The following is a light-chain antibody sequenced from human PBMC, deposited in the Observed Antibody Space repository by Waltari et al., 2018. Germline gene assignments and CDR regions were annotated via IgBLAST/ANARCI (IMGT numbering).Light chain of an antibody. J-gene: IGLJ2*01. CDR1: KIGIQH. CDR2: YDT. CDR3: QVWDSDSDHVL. V-gene: IGLV3-21*01. Sequence: SYDVNQPRSVSVSPGQTATINCGGEKIGIQHGHCYQQKPAQAPILVMYYDTDRPSGIPERFSGSNSGNTATLTISGVEAGDEADYYCQVWDSDSDHVLFGGGTRLTVL.